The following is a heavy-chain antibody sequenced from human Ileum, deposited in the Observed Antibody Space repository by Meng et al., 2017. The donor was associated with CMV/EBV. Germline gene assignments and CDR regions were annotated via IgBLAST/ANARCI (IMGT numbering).Heavy chain of an antibody. CDR1: GGSISSYY. V-gene: IGHV4-59*01. Sequence: QGQLQESDPGLVKPSETLSLTCSVSGGSISSYYWSWIRQAPGKGLEWIGYVYSTGSTNYSPSLRSRVTISVDTSRNQFSLRLSSVTAADTAVYYCARTGRFGSYYFDYWGQGTLVTVSS. CDR3: ARTGRFGSYYFDY. CDR2: VYSTGST. D-gene: IGHD3-10*01. J-gene: IGHJ4*02.